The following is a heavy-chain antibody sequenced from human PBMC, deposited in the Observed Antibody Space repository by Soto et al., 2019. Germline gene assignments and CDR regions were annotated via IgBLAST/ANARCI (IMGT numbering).Heavy chain of an antibody. J-gene: IGHJ6*02. V-gene: IGHV4-59*01. Sequence: PSETLSLTCTVSGGSISSYYWSWIRQPPGKGLEWIGYIYYSGSTNYNPSLKGRVTISVDTSKNQFSLKLSSVTAADTAVYYCARDNGAAGYYYYGMDVCGQGTTVIVSS. D-gene: IGHD6-13*01. CDR2: IYYSGST. CDR3: ARDNGAAGYYYYGMDV. CDR1: GGSISSYY.